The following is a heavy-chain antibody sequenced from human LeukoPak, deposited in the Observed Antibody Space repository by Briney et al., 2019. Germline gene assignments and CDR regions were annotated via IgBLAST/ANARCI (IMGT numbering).Heavy chain of an antibody. CDR1: GGSISSYY. V-gene: IGHV4-59*01. CDR3: ARTWELRSFWFDP. D-gene: IGHD1-26*01. J-gene: IGHJ5*02. CDR2: IYYSGST. Sequence: PSETLSLTCTVSGGSISSYYWSWIRQPPGKGLEWIGYIYYSGSTNYNPSLKSRVTISVDTSKNQFSLKLSSVTAADTAVYYCARTWELRSFWFDPWGQGTLVTVSS.